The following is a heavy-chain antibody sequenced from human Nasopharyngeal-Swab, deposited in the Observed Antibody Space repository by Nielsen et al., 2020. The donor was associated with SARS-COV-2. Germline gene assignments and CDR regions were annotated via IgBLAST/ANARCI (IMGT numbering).Heavy chain of an antibody. D-gene: IGHD3-16*01. J-gene: IGHJ6*02. CDR2: ISTTGSTT. CDR3: AKEKGYQVLLDYYYPCLDV. CDR1: GFSFGDYY. V-gene: IGHV3-11*01. Sequence: GESLKISCLASGFSFGDYYMAWLRQAPGKGLECVSYISTTGSTTDSADSVKGRFTISRDNANNILYLQMSSLRGEDTAVYFCAKEKGYQVLLDYYYPCLDVWGHGTAVTVSS.